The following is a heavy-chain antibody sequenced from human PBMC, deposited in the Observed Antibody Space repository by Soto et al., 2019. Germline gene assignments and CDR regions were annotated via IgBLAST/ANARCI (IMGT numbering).Heavy chain of an antibody. J-gene: IGHJ3*01. CDR3: ARLPEVRGVFDGFNV. D-gene: IGHD3-10*01. Sequence: PGESLKISGKGSGYSFAGYWIGWVRQMPGKGLDWKGVIYPGDSDTRYSPSFHGQVTISADKSISTAYLQWSSLKASDTAMYFCARLPEVRGVFDGFNVWAQGTMVTVSS. CDR1: GYSFAGYW. V-gene: IGHV5-51*01. CDR2: IYPGDSDT.